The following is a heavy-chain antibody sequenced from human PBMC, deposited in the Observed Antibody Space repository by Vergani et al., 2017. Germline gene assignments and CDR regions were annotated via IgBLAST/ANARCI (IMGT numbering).Heavy chain of an antibody. CDR3: ARVPRVPAAFYFDY. CDR2: IYTSGST. D-gene: IGHD2-2*01. CDR1: GDSITSDNFY. V-gene: IGHV4-61*02. Sequence: QVQLRESGPGLVKPSQTLSLTCSVSGDSITSDNFYWTWIRQSAGKGLEYIGRIYTSGSTNYNPSLKSRVTMSVDTSKNQFSLKLSSVTAADTAVYYCARVPRVPAAFYFDYWGQGTLVTVSS. J-gene: IGHJ4*02.